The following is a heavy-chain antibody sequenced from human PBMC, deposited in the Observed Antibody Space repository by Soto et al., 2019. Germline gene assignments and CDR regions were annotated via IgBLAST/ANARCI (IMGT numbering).Heavy chain of an antibody. J-gene: IGHJ4*02. Sequence: GGSLRLSCAASGFTFTSHWMHWVRQAPGKGLVWVSRIKSEGSGTIYADSVKGRFTISRDNAKNTLYLQMNSLRADDTAVYFCARELTRTGWPFESWGQGTLVTVSS. CDR3: ARELTRTGWPFES. D-gene: IGHD2-15*01. V-gene: IGHV3-74*01. CDR1: GFTFTSHW. CDR2: IKSEGSGT.